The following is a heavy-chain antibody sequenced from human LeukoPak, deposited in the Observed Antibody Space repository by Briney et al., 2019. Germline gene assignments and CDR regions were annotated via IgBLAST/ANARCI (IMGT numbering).Heavy chain of an antibody. CDR2: ISSSGSTI. Sequence: GGSLRLSCAASGFTFSDYYMSWIRQAPGKGLEWVSYISSSGSTIYYADSVKGRFTISRDNAKNSLYLQMNSLRAEDTAVYYCARGRVPTPSQVNYYYYYYMDVWGKGTTVTVSS. CDR1: GFTFSDYY. V-gene: IGHV3-11*01. CDR3: ARGRVPTPSQVNYYYYYYMDV. J-gene: IGHJ6*03. D-gene: IGHD6-6*01.